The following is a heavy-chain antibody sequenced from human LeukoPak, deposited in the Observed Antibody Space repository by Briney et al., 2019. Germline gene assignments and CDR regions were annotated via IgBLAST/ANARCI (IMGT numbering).Heavy chain of an antibody. Sequence: PGGSLRLSCAASGFTFSSYWMSWVRQAPGKGLEWVANIKQDGSEKHYVDSVKGRFTISRDNAKNSLYLQMNSLRAEDTAVYYCARDGPNIVLMVYALYYYYYGMDVWGQGTTVTVSS. D-gene: IGHD2-8*01. CDR3: ARDGPNIVLMVYALYYYYYGMDV. J-gene: IGHJ6*02. CDR1: GFTFSSYW. V-gene: IGHV3-7*01. CDR2: IKQDGSEK.